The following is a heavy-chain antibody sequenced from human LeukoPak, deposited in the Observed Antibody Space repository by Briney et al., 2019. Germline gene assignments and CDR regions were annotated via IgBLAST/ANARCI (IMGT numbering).Heavy chain of an antibody. V-gene: IGHV1-69*05. CDR1: GGTFSSYA. Sequence: ASVKVSCKASGGTFSSYAISWVRQAPGQGLEWMGGIIPIFGTANYAQKFRGRVTITTDESTSTAYMELSSLRSEDTAVYYCARGNSGYSYGYGIRYYFDSWGQGTLVTVSS. CDR2: IIPIFGTA. CDR3: ARGNSGYSYGYGIRYYFDS. J-gene: IGHJ4*02. D-gene: IGHD5-18*01.